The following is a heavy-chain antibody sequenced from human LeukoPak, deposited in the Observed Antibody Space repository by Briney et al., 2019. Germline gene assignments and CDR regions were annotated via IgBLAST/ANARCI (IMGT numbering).Heavy chain of an antibody. D-gene: IGHD6-19*01. V-gene: IGHV1-18*01. Sequence: GASVKVSCKASGYTFTSYGISWVRQAPGQGLAWMGWISAYNGNTNYAQKLQGRVTMTTDTSTSTAYMELRSLRSDDTAVYYCARDYSSGWYPAAEYFQHWGQGTLVTVSS. CDR2: ISAYNGNT. CDR3: ARDYSSGWYPAAEYFQH. J-gene: IGHJ1*01. CDR1: GYTFTSYG.